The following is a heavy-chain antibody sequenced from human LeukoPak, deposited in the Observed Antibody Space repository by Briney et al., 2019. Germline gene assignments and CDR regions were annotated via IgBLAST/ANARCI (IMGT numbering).Heavy chain of an antibody. CDR3: ARRPVGYDAFDI. CDR1: GFTFSSYS. V-gene: IGHV3-21*01. Sequence: GGSLRLSCAASGFTFSSYSMNWVRQAPGKGLEWVSSISSSSSYIYYADSVKGRFTVSRDNAKNSLYLQMNSLRAEDTAVYYCARRPVGYDAFDIWGQGTMVTVSS. J-gene: IGHJ3*02. D-gene: IGHD4-23*01. CDR2: ISSSSSYI.